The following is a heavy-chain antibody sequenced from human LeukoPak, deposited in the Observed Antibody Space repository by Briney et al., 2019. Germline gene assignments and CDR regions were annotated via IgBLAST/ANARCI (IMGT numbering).Heavy chain of an antibody. CDR1: GYSFTSYW. D-gene: IGHD3-10*01. Sequence: GESLKISCKGSGYSFTSYWIGWVRQMPGKGLEWMGIIYPGDSDTRYSPSFQGQVTISADKSISIAYLQWSSLKASDTAMYYCARGETMVRGFSGFDPWGQGTLVTVSS. CDR3: ARGETMVRGFSGFDP. V-gene: IGHV5-51*01. J-gene: IGHJ5*02. CDR2: IYPGDSDT.